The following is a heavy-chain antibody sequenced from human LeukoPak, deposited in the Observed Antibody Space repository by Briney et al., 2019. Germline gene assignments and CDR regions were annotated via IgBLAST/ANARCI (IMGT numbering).Heavy chain of an antibody. CDR3: ARGIGGYSYGPADRFDP. D-gene: IGHD5-18*01. Sequence: SETLSLTCAVYGGSFSGYYWSWIRQPPGKGLEWIGEINHSGSTNYNPSLKSRVTISVDTSKNQFSLKLSSVTAADTAVYYCARGIGGYSYGPADRFDPWGQGTLVTVSS. V-gene: IGHV4-34*01. CDR2: INHSGST. J-gene: IGHJ5*02. CDR1: GGSFSGYY.